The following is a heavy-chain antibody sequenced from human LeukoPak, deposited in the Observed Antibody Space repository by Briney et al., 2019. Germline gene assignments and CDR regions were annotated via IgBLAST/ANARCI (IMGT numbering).Heavy chain of an antibody. CDR3: ARSRIRQPVGAAGY. CDR1: GYTFTGYY. V-gene: IGHV1-2*06. CDR2: INPNSGGT. J-gene: IGHJ4*02. Sequence: ASVKVSCKASGYTFTGYYMHWVRQAPGQGLEWMGRINPNSGGTNYAQKFQGRVTMTRDTSISTAYMELSRLRSDDTAVYYYARSRIRQPVGAAGYWGQGTLVTVSS. D-gene: IGHD1-26*01.